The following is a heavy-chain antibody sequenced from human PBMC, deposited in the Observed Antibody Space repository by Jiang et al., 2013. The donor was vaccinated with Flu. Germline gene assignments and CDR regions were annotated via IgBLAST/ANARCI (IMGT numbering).Heavy chain of an antibody. D-gene: IGHD3-22*01. CDR2: IYPGDSDT. CDR3: ARRRYYDSSGYSLKYYFDY. J-gene: IGHJ4*02. Sequence: KKPGESLKISCKGSGYSFTSYWIGWVRQMPGKGLEWMGIIYPGDSDTRYSPSFQGQVTISADKSISTAYLQWSSLKASDTAMYYCARRRYYDSSGYSLKYYFDYWGQGTLVTVSS. CDR1: GYSFTSYW. V-gene: IGHV5-51*01.